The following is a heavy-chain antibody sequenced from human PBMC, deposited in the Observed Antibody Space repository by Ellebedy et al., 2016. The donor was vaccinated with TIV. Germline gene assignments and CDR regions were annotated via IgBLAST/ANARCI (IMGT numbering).Heavy chain of an antibody. CDR3: AREGYTEMATLNLDY. J-gene: IGHJ4*02. D-gene: IGHD5-24*01. CDR1: GVFLSGYY. Sequence: SETLSLTCGVHGVFLSGYYWTWIRQSPGKGLEWIGEVSHRGSTKYNPSLKSRVTISVDTSKNQFSLKLSSVTAADTAVYYCAREGYTEMATLNLDYWGQGTLVTVSS. CDR2: VSHRGST. V-gene: IGHV4-34*01.